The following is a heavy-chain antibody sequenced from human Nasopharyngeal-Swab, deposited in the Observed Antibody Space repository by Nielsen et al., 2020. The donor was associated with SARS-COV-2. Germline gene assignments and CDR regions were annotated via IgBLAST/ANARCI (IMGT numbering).Heavy chain of an antibody. V-gene: IGHV4-34*01. CDR2: INHSGST. CDR1: GGSFSGYY. CDR3: ARRLRSYGAPDY. Sequence: GSLRLSCAVYGGSFSGYYWSWIRQPPGKGLEWIGEINHSGSTNYNPSLKSRVTISIDTSKNQFSLKLSSVTAADTAVYYCARRLRSYGAPDYWGQGTLVTVSS. J-gene: IGHJ4*02. D-gene: IGHD3-16*01.